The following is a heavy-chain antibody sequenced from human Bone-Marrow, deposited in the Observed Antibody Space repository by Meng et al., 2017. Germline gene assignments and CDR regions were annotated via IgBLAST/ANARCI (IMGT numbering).Heavy chain of an antibody. CDR2: ISSSGSTI. CDR3: ARDQDISRDGYNAVDAFDI. J-gene: IGHJ3*02. D-gene: IGHD5-24*01. Sequence: GESLKISCAASGFTFSSYAMSWVRQAPGKGLEWVSYISSSGSTIYYADSVKDRFTISRDNAKNSLYLQMNSLRAEDTAVYYCARDQDISRDGYNAVDAFDIWGQGTMVTV. V-gene: IGHV3-48*04. CDR1: GFTFSSYA.